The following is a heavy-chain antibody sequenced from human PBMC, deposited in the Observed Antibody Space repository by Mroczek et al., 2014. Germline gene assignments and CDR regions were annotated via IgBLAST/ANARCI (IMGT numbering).Heavy chain of an antibody. CDR2: IYYSGST. J-gene: IGHJ4*02. CDR1: GGSISSSSYY. Sequence: QVQLQQWGPGLVKPSETLSLTCTVSGGSISSSSYYWGWIRQPPGKGLEWIGSIYYSGSTYYNPSLKSRITISVDTSKNQFSLKLSSVTAADTAVYYCARRPSSQPLDYWGQGTLVTVSS. V-gene: IGHV4-39*01. CDR3: ARRPSSQPLDY.